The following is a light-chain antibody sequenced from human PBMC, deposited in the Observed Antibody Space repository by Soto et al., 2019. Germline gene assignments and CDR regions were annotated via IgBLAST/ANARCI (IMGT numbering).Light chain of an antibody. V-gene: IGLV2-8*01. CDR1: RSDVGSYNF. Sequence: QSALTQPPSASGSPGQSVTISCTGTRSDVGSYNFVSWYQHHPGKAPKLVIYEVNKRPSGVPDRFSASKSGNTASLTVSGLQAEDGADYYCSSYGGSNNLVFGGGTKVAVL. J-gene: IGLJ3*02. CDR3: SSYGGSNNLV. CDR2: EVN.